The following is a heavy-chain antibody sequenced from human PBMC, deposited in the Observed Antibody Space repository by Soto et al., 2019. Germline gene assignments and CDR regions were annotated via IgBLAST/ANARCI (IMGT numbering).Heavy chain of an antibody. D-gene: IGHD2-8*01. CDR1: GGSVSNSNYY. V-gene: IGHV4-39*01. Sequence: SETLSLTCTVSGGSVSNSNYYWGWIRQSPGKGLEWIGSVCYRGRSYSKSSVKSRVTISVDTSKNQFSLNLNSVTASDTAVYYCVSQRTSVLTQAYFDYWGPGALVTVSS. J-gene: IGHJ4*02. CDR3: VSQRTSVLTQAYFDY. CDR2: VCYRGRS.